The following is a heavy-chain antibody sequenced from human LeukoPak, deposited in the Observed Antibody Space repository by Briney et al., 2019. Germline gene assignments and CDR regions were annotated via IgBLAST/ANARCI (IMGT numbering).Heavy chain of an antibody. CDR1: GYTFTGYY. V-gene: IGHV1-2*06. CDR2: INPNSGGT. J-gene: IGHJ4*02. CDR3: ARVGLRFLERDY. Sequence: ASVKVSCKASGYTFTGYYMHWARQAPGQGLEWMGRINPNSGGTNYAQKFQGRVTMTRDTSISTAYMELSRLRSDDTAVYYCARVGLRFLERDYWGQGTLVTVSS. D-gene: IGHD3-3*01.